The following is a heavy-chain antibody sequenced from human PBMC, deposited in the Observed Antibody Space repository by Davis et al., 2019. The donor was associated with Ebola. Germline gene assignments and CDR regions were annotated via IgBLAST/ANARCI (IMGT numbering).Heavy chain of an antibody. CDR1: GYTFTRYG. CDR2: NSAYNGNT. CDR3: ARAVTMVLPSGWFDP. J-gene: IGHJ5*02. D-gene: IGHD3-10*01. V-gene: IGHV1-18*01. Sequence: AASVKVSCKASGYTFTRYGISWVRQAPGHGLEWMGWNSAYNGNTNYAQNLQGRVTMTTDTSTSTAYMEVRSLRYDDTAVYYCARAVTMVLPSGWFDPWGQGTLVTVSS.